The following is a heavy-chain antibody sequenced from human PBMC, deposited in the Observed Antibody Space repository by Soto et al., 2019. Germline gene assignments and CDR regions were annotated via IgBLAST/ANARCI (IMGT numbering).Heavy chain of an antibody. D-gene: IGHD1-20*01. CDR3: ARVTDNRNYYGMDV. CDR2: IISSGSST. V-gene: IGHV3-11*01. Sequence: GGSLRLSCAASGFTFSDYYMSWIRQAPGKGLEWVSFIISSGSSTYYADSVKGRFTISRDNARKSLHLQMNSLRAEGTALYYCARVTDNRNYYGMDVWGQGTTVTVSS. J-gene: IGHJ6*02. CDR1: GFTFSDYY.